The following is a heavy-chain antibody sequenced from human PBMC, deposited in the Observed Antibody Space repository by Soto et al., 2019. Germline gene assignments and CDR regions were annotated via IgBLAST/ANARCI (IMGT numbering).Heavy chain of an antibody. CDR1: GFTFSSYE. CDR2: ISSSGSTI. D-gene: IGHD2-2*02. V-gene: IGHV3-48*03. Sequence: GWSLRLSCAASGFTFSSYEMNWVRQAPGKGLEWVSYISSSGSTIYYADSVKGRFTISRDNAKNSLYLQMNSLRAEDTAVYYCASPGTILVYWGQGTLVTVSS. J-gene: IGHJ4*02. CDR3: ASPGTILVY.